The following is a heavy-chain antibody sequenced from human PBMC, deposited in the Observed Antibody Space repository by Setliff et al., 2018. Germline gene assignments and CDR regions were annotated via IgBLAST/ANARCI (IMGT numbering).Heavy chain of an antibody. V-gene: IGHV1-18*01. CDR3: ARLTYDLYYHYLDV. D-gene: IGHD1-1*01. J-gene: IGHJ6*03. Sequence: ASVKVSCKASGFAFSSSGISWVRQAPGQGLEWMGWISVYNGNTNYAQTFQDRVTMTTDTSTNTAYLDLRNLRSDDTAVYYCARLTYDLYYHYLDVWGKGTPVT. CDR1: GFAFSSSG. CDR2: ISVYNGNT.